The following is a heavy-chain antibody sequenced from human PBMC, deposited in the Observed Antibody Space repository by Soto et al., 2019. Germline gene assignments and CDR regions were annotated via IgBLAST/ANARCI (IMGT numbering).Heavy chain of an antibody. V-gene: IGHV3-23*01. J-gene: IGHJ5*01. Sequence: EVHLLESGGALVQPGGSLTLSCAASGFSFSDYAMSWVCQAPGKGLEWVSSISRTGDSAYYADSVKGRFAISRDRSKNRLSLQMSSLRVEDTAVYYCAKGPDGSGYYHNWFDSWGQGTLITVSS. CDR3: AKGPDGSGYYHNWFDS. D-gene: IGHD3-22*01. CDR1: GFSFSDYA. CDR2: ISRTGDSA.